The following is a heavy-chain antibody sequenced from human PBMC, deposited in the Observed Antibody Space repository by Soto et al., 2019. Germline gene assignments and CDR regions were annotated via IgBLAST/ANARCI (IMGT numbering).Heavy chain of an antibody. J-gene: IGHJ4*02. CDR2: ISGSGGGI. CDR3: ARVAPEYSSTPRRFDF. Sequence: EVQLLESGGGLVQPGGSLRLSCAASGFTFGIYAMSWVRQAPGKGLEWVSSISGSGGGIYYAHSVKGRFTISRDKTKNTLDLQMNSLRAEDTAVYHCARVAPEYSSTPRRFDFWGQGTLVTVSS. D-gene: IGHD6-13*01. CDR1: GFTFGIYA. V-gene: IGHV3-23*01.